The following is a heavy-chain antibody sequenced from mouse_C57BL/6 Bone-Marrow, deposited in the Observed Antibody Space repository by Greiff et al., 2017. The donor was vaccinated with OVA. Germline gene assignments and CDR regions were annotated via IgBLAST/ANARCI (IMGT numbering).Heavy chain of an antibody. CDR2: IDPSDSYT. Sequence: QVQLQQPGAELVKPGASVKLSCKASGYTFTSYWMQWVKQRPGQGLEWIGEIDPSDSYTNYNQKFKGKATLTVDTYSSTAYMQLSSLTSEDSAVYYCARGGVYWGQGTTLTVSS. CDR1: GYTFTSYW. V-gene: IGHV1-50*01. J-gene: IGHJ2*01. CDR3: ARGGVY.